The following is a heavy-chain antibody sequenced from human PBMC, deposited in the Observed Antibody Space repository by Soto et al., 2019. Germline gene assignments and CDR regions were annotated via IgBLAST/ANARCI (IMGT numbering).Heavy chain of an antibody. Sequence: SSETLSLTCTVSGGSISSGGYYWSWIRQHPGKGLEWIGYIYYSGSTYYSPSLKSRVTISVDTSKNQFSLKLSSVTAADTAVYYCARALRVVVPAAILGGYNWFDPWGQGTLVTVSS. J-gene: IGHJ5*02. CDR2: IYYSGST. CDR1: GGSISSGGYY. V-gene: IGHV4-31*03. CDR3: ARALRVVVPAAILGGYNWFDP. D-gene: IGHD2-2*02.